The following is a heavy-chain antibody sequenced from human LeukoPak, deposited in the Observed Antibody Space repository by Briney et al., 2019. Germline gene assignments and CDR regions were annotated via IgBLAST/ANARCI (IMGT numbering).Heavy chain of an antibody. V-gene: IGHV4-38-2*01. CDR1: GYSITTGYY. CDR2: IHHSGST. CDR3: ARHTGENYDRSGHFDY. D-gene: IGHD3-22*01. Sequence: SETLSLTCAVSGYSITTGYYWGWIRQPPGKGLEWIGSIHHSGSTYNNPSLKSRISISVDTSKNQFSVKVYSVTAADTAVYHCARHTGENYDRSGHFDYWGQGNLVTVSS. J-gene: IGHJ4*02.